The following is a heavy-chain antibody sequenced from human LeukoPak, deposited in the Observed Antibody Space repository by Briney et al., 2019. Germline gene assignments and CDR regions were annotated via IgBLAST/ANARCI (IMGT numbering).Heavy chain of an antibody. CDR3: TRENGDYAYDH. J-gene: IGHJ4*02. CDR2: IHHSGRS. Sequence: SEALSLAYTVSGGSVSFDYWSWIRPPPGKGGGWVGSIHHSGRSNYNSSLKSGVTLSLDTSKNQFSLRLSSVTVADTAVYYCTRENGDYAYDHWGQGTLVTVSS. V-gene: IGHV4-59*02. D-gene: IGHD4-17*01. CDR1: GGSVSFDY.